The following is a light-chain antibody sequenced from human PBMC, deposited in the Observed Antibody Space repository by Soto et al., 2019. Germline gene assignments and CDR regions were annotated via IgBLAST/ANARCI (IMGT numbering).Light chain of an antibody. V-gene: IGKV3-20*01. J-gene: IGKJ1*01. CDR3: QKYGTSRT. Sequence: EIVLTQSPGTLSLSPGERATLSCRASHSVSTNYLAWYQQKPGQAPRLLIYSASSRATGIPDRFSGSGSGTDFTVTISRLEPEDFAVYYCQKYGTSRTFGQGTKVEIK. CDR2: SAS. CDR1: HSVSTNY.